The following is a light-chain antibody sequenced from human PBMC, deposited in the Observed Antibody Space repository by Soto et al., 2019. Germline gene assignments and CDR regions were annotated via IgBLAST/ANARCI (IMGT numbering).Light chain of an antibody. V-gene: IGKV3D-7*01. J-gene: IGKJ1*01. CDR2: GAS. Sequence: EIVMTQSPATLSLSPGERATLSCRASQSVSSSYLSWYQQKPGQAPRLLIYGASTRATGIPARFSGSGSGTDFTLTISSLQPEDFAVYYCQQDYNLPRVGQGTKVEIK. CDR1: QSVSSSY. CDR3: QQDYNLPR.